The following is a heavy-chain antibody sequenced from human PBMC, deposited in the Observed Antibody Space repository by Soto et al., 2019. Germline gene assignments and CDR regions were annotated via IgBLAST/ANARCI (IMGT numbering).Heavy chain of an antibody. Sequence: QVTLKESGPVLVKPTETLTLTCTVSGFSLSNARMGVSWIRQPPGKALERLAHIFSNDEKAYSTSLKSMLTISKDTSKSQLVLTMTNMDPVDTATYYCARTITIFGVVNFDYWGQGTLVTVSS. J-gene: IGHJ4*02. V-gene: IGHV2-26*01. CDR2: IFSNDEK. CDR1: GFSLSNARMG. CDR3: ARTITIFGVVNFDY. D-gene: IGHD3-3*01.